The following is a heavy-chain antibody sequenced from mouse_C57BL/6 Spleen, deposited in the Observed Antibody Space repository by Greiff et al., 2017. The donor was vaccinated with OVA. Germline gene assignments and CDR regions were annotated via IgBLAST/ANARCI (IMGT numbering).Heavy chain of an antibody. CDR1: GYTFTDYY. D-gene: IGHD3-3*01. Sequence: EVQRVESGPVLVKPGASVKMSCKASGYTFTDYYMNWVKQSHGKSLEWIGVINPYNGGTSYNQKFKGKATLTVDKSSSTAYMELNSLTSEDSAVYYCARGTLGAYYVDYWGQGTTLTVSS. V-gene: IGHV1-19*01. CDR2: INPYNGGT. CDR3: ARGTLGAYYVDY. J-gene: IGHJ2*01.